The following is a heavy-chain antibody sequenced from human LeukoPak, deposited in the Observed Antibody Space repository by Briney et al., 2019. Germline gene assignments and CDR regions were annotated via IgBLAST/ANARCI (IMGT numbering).Heavy chain of an antibody. V-gene: IGHV3-7*01. Sequence: GGSLRLSCAASGFTFSSYWMSWVRQAPGKGLEWVANIKQDGSEEYYVDSVKGRFTISRDNAKNSLYLQMNSLRAEDTAVYYCARAPKGYQLWFDPWGQGTLVTVSS. CDR3: ARAPKGYQLWFDP. CDR2: IKQDGSEE. CDR1: GFTFSSYW. J-gene: IGHJ5*02. D-gene: IGHD2-2*01.